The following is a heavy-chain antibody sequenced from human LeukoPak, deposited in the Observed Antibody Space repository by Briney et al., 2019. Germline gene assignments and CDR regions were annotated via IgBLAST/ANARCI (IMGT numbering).Heavy chain of an antibody. CDR2: IYYSGST. V-gene: IGHV4-59*08. J-gene: IGHJ4*02. Sequence: SETLSLTCTVAGGSISSSYWSWVRQPPGKGLEWIGNIYYSGSTNYNPSLKSRVTISVDTSKNQFSLKLSSVTAADTAVYFCARGQRLFDYWGQGTLVTVSS. CDR3: ARGQRLFDY. CDR1: GGSISSSY. D-gene: IGHD6-25*01.